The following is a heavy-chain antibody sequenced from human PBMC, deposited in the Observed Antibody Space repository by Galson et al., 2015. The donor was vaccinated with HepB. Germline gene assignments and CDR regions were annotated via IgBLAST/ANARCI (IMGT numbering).Heavy chain of an antibody. J-gene: IGHJ4*02. Sequence: SLRLSCAASGFTFSSYSMNWVRQAPGKGLEWVSYISSSSSTIYYADSVKGRFTISRDNAKNSLYLQMNSLRAEDTAVYYCARDSIWIVGATLFDYWGQGTLVTVSS. D-gene: IGHD1-26*01. CDR1: GFTFSSYS. V-gene: IGHV3-48*01. CDR2: ISSSSSTI. CDR3: ARDSIWIVGATLFDY.